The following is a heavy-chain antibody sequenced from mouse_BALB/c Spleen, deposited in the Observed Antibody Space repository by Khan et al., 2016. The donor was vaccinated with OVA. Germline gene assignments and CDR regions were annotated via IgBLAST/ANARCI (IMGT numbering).Heavy chain of an antibody. CDR2: IDPENGDT. V-gene: IGHV14-4*02. CDR3: NAFPYYYGSDWFAY. D-gene: IGHD1-1*01. CDR1: GFNIKDYN. Sequence: VRLQQSGAELVRSGASVKLSCTASGFNIKDYNMHWVKQRHEQGLEWIGWIDPENGDTEYDPKLQGKATMTADTSSNTAYLQFSSLTSEYTAVYYCNAFPYYYGSDWFAYWGQGTLVTVSA. J-gene: IGHJ3*01.